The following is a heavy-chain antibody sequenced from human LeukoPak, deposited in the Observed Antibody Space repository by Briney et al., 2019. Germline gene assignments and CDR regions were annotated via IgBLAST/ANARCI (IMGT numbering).Heavy chain of an antibody. Sequence: PGGSLRLSCAASGFSFSNYKMNWVRQAPGKGLEWVSHISSSSSTIYYADSVKGRFTISRDNAKNSLYLQMHSPRAEDTAVYYCARDGLGVATDFDYWGQGTLVTVSS. D-gene: IGHD5-12*01. CDR1: GFSFSNYK. CDR2: ISSSSSTI. CDR3: ARDGLGVATDFDY. J-gene: IGHJ4*02. V-gene: IGHV3-48*01.